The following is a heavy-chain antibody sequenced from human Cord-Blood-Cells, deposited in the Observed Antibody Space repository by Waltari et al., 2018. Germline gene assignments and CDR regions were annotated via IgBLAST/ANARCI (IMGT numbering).Heavy chain of an antibody. D-gene: IGHD1-7*01. J-gene: IGHJ3*02. V-gene: IGHV4-4*02. CDR1: GGSISSSNW. Sequence: QVQLQESGPGLVKPSGTLSLTCAVSGGSISSSNWWSWVRQPPGKGLEWIEEIYHSGSTNYNPALKSRVTRSVDKSKNQFSLKLSSVTAADTAVYYCARDPITGTTSAFDIWGQGTMVTVSS. CDR3: ARDPITGTTSAFDI. CDR2: IYHSGST.